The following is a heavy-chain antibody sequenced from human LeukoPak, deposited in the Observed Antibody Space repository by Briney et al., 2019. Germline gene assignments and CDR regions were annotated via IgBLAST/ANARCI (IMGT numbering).Heavy chain of an antibody. CDR3: AREVSGGGFDY. J-gene: IGHJ4*02. V-gene: IGHV3-21*01. D-gene: IGHD3-10*01. Sequence: PGGSLRLSCAASGFIFSSYSMSWVRQAPGKGLEWVSAIGGSGGNTYYADSVKGRFTISRDNAKNSLYLQMNSLRAEDTAVYYCAREVSGGGFDYWGQGTLVTVSS. CDR2: IGGSGGNT. CDR1: GFIFSSYS.